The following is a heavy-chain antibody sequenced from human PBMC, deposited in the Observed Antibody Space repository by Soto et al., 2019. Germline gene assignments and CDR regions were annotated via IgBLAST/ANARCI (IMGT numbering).Heavy chain of an antibody. V-gene: IGHV3-11*06. CDR2: ISGNSRYT. CDR1: GFTFSDNY. CDR3: ATLGTSTEARLGH. J-gene: IGHJ4*02. D-gene: IGHD6-6*01. Sequence: PGGSLRLSCAVSGFTFSDNYMTWIRQVPGKGLEWVSYISGNSRYTNYADSVKGRFTISRDNAKNSLYLKMNSLRGEDTAVYYCATLGTSTEARLGHWGQGTLVTVTS.